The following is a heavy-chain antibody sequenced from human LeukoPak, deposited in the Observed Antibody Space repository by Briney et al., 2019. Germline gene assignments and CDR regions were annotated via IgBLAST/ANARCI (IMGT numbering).Heavy chain of an antibody. CDR2: IKSKSDGGTT. Sequence: PGGPLRLSCAASGFSFTDAWMNWVRQAPGKGLETVGRIKSKSDGGTTYYAAPVKGRFTISRDDSKNTLYLQMNSLKIEDTAVYYCTTDLGSDWGQGTLVTVSS. CDR1: GFSFTDAW. CDR3: TTDLGSD. J-gene: IGHJ4*02. D-gene: IGHD1-26*01. V-gene: IGHV3-15*01.